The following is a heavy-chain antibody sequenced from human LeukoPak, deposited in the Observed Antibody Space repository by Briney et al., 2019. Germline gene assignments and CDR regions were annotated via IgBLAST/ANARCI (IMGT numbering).Heavy chain of an antibody. Sequence: ASVKVSCKASGYTFTSYGISWVRQAPGQGLEWMGWISAYNGNTNYAQKLQGRVTMTTDTSTSTAYMELRSLRSDDTAVYYCAREGGYGDYSVCYYYGMDVWGQGTTVTVSS. V-gene: IGHV1-18*01. J-gene: IGHJ6*02. CDR2: ISAYNGNT. CDR1: GYTFTSYG. D-gene: IGHD4-17*01. CDR3: AREGGYGDYSVCYYYGMDV.